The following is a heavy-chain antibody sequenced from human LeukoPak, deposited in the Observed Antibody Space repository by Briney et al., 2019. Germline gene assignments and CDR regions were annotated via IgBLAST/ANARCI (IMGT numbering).Heavy chain of an antibody. CDR2: IYDSGST. Sequence: SETLSLTCTVSGGSISIYYWSWIRQPPGKGLEWIGYIYDSGSTNYNPSLKSRVTISVDTSKNQFSLKLSSVTAADTAVYYCASLTTAEAFDIWGQGTMVAVSS. CDR1: GGSISIYY. CDR3: ASLTTAEAFDI. J-gene: IGHJ3*02. V-gene: IGHV4-59*01. D-gene: IGHD3-22*01.